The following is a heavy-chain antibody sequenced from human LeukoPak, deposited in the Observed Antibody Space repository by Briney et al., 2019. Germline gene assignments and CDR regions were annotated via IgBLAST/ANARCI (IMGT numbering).Heavy chain of an antibody. J-gene: IGHJ3*02. CDR3: ARHTLVGARNAFDI. CDR1: GGSINSYY. CDR2: MYYSGNT. V-gene: IGHV4-59*08. Sequence: SETLSLTCTVSGGSINSYYWSWIRQPPGKGLEWIGYMYYSGNTNYNPSLKSRVTTSVDSSKNQFSLKLSSVTAADTAVYYCARHTLVGARNAFDIWGQGTMVTVSS. D-gene: IGHD1-26*01.